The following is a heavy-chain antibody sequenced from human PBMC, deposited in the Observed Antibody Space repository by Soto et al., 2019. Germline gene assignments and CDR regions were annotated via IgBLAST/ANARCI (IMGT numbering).Heavy chain of an antibody. V-gene: IGHV3-23*01. CDR2: ISGSGGST. CDR1: GFTFSSYA. Sequence: PGGSLRLSCAASGFTFSSYAMSWVRQAPGKGLEWVSAISGSGGSTYYADSVKGRFTISRDNSKNTLYLQMNSLRAEDTAVYYCAKEQGTLYYYDRVHFDYWGQGTLVTVSS. J-gene: IGHJ4*02. CDR3: AKEQGTLYYYDRVHFDY. D-gene: IGHD3-22*01.